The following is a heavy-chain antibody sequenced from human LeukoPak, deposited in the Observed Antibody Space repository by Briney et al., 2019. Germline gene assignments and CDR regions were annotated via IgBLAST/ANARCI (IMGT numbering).Heavy chain of an antibody. CDR3: ATNPGGYCSSTNCYGEAP. Sequence: SETLSLTCAVYGGSFIGYYWSWIRQPPGKGLEWIGEINHSGSTNYNPSLKSRVTISVDTSKIQFSLKMTSVTAADTAVYYCATNPGGYCSSTNCYGEAPWGQGTLVTVSS. CDR2: INHSGST. J-gene: IGHJ5*02. D-gene: IGHD2-2*01. CDR1: GGSFIGYY. V-gene: IGHV4-34*01.